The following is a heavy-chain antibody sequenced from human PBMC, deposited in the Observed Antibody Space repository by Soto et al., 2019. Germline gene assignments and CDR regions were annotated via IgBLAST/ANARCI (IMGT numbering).Heavy chain of an antibody. CDR3: AHIVVAGLGYYFDY. V-gene: IGHV2-5*02. D-gene: IGHD6-19*01. Sequence: QITLKESGPTLVKPTQTLTLTCTFSGFSLSSTRMAVGWIRQPPGKALEWLALIYWDDDKRYSPFLKSRLTITKDTSKKPVVPTMSHMDPVDPARYYCAHIVVAGLGYYFDYWGQGTLVTASS. CDR1: GFSLSSTRMA. CDR2: IYWDDDK. J-gene: IGHJ4*02.